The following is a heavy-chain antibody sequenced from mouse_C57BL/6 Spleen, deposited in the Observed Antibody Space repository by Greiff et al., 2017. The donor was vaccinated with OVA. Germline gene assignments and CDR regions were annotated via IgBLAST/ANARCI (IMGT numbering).Heavy chain of an antibody. CDR3: ARAGSYYGSSYAWFAY. J-gene: IGHJ3*01. CDR1: GYTFTSYW. V-gene: IGHV1-53*01. Sequence: VQLQQPGTELVKPGASVKLSCKASGYTFTSYWMHWVKQRPGQGLEWIGNINPSNGGTNYNEKFKSKATLTVDKSSSTAYMQLSSLTSEDSAVYYCARAGSYYGSSYAWFAYWGQGTLVTVSA. CDR2: INPSNGGT. D-gene: IGHD1-1*01.